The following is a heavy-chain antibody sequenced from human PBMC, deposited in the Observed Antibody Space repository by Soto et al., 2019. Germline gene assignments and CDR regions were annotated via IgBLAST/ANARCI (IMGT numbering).Heavy chain of an antibody. Sequence: GPTLVNPTQTLTLTCTFSGFSLSSSGVGVALIRQPPGKALEWLAFIFWDDEKRYSPSLKSRLTVTRDTSKNQVVLTMTDIDPVDTATYYCAHRAGSGLYYFDYWGQGTLVTVSS. D-gene: IGHD3-10*01. CDR2: IFWDDEK. V-gene: IGHV2-5*02. CDR3: AHRAGSGLYYFDY. CDR1: GFSLSSSGVG. J-gene: IGHJ4*02.